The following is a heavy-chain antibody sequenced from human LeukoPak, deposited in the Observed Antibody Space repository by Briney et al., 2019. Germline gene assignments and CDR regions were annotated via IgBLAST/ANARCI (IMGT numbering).Heavy chain of an antibody. V-gene: IGHV3-23*01. CDR3: VKASSSSPQYNWFDA. Sequence: GGSLRLSCAASGFTFSSYAMSWVRQAPGKGLEWVSAISGSGGSTYYADSVKGRFTISRDNSKNTLYLQMNSLRAEDTALYYCVKASSSSPQYNWFDAWGQGTLVTVSS. D-gene: IGHD6-6*01. CDR2: ISGSGGST. CDR1: GFTFSSYA. J-gene: IGHJ5*02.